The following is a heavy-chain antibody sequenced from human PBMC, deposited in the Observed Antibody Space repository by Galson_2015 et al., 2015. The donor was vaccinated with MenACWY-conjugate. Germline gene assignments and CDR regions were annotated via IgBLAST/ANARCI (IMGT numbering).Heavy chain of an antibody. CDR1: GFAFSNYW. V-gene: IGHV3-7*01. CDR2: INQDGSAT. CDR3: ARGSFVVVAY. D-gene: IGHD2-15*01. J-gene: IGHJ4*02. Sequence: SLRLSCAASGFAFSNYWMSWVRQAPGQGLEWVANINQDGSATYYVDSVKGRFTISRDNAKNSVYLQLNSLKVEDTAVFYCARGSFVVVAYWGQGTLVTVSS.